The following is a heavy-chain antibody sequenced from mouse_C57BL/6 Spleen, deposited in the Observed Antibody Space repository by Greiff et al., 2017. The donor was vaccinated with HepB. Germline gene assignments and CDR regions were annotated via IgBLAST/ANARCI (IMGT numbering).Heavy chain of an antibody. J-gene: IGHJ2*01. CDR1: GYTFTSYW. Sequence: QVQLQQPGAELVMPGASVKLSCKASGYTFTSYWMHWVKQRPGQGLEWIGEIDPSDSYTNYNQKFKGKSTLTVDKSSSTAYMQLSSLTSEDSAVYYGARSDRLLGLYYWGQGTTLTVSS. V-gene: IGHV1-69*01. CDR3: ARSDRLLGLYY. D-gene: IGHD4-1*01. CDR2: IDPSDSYT.